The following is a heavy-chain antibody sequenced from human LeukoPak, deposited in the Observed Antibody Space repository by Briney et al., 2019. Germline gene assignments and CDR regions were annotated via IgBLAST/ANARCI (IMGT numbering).Heavy chain of an antibody. Sequence: ASVKVSCKASGYIFTNYYMHWVRQAPGQGLEWMGVINLRDGSTNYAQKFQGRVTMTRDTSTSTVYMDLRSLISDDTAMYYCAREPVVVPAAPNIVDYYYYLDVWGKGTTVTVSS. CDR2: INLRDGST. J-gene: IGHJ6*03. CDR3: AREPVVVPAAPNIVDYYYYLDV. CDR1: GYIFTNYY. V-gene: IGHV1-46*01. D-gene: IGHD2-2*01.